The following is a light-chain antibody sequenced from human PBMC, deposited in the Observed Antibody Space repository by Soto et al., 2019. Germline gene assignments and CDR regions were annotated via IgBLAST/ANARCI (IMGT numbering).Light chain of an antibody. CDR3: QQYYSYPSIT. CDR1: QGISSY. Sequence: DIQLPQSPSSLSASVGDRVTITCRVSQGISSYLAWYQQNPGKAPKLLIYAASTLQSGVPSRFSGSGSGTDFTLTISCLQSEDFATYYCQQYYSYPSITFGQGTRLEI. CDR2: AAS. V-gene: IGKV1-9*01. J-gene: IGKJ5*01.